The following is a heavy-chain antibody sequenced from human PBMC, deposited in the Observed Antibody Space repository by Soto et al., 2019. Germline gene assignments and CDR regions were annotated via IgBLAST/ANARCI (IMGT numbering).Heavy chain of an antibody. J-gene: IGHJ6*02. V-gene: IGHV4-30-4*01. Sequence: PSETLSLTCTVSGGSISSGDYYWSWIRQPPGKGLEWIGYIYYSGSTYYNPSLKSRVTISVDTSKNQFSLKLSSVTAADTAVYYCARDRYREEQHAYYGMDVWGQGTTVTVSS. CDR2: IYYSGST. CDR3: ARDRYREEQHAYYGMDV. D-gene: IGHD6-13*01. CDR1: GGSISSGDYY.